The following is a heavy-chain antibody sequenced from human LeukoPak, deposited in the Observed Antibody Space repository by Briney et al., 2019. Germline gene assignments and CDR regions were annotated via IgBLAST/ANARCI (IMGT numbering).Heavy chain of an antibody. CDR3: ARQSGSYRIFDY. CDR1: GGTFSSYA. V-gene: IGHV1-69*13. Sequence: ASVKVSCKASGGTFSSYAISWVRQAPGQGLEWMGGIIPIFGTANYAQKFQGRVTITADESTSTAYMELSSLRSEDTAVYYCARQSGSYRIFDYWGQGTLVTVSS. D-gene: IGHD1-26*01. J-gene: IGHJ4*02. CDR2: IIPIFGTA.